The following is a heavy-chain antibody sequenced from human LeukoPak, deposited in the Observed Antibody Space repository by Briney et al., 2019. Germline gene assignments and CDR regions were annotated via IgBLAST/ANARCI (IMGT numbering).Heavy chain of an antibody. V-gene: IGHV3-20*03. Sequence: PSGTLSLSSAASGFTFYDYGMSWVPPGPGKGLEWGSGINWNGGSPAYTVSGKVRFTISRDNAKNSLYLQMNSLRAEDTALYYCARSYCTNGVYFRYYYYMDVRGKGTTVSDCS. CDR2: INWNGGSP. CDR3: ARSYCTNGVYFRYYYYMDV. CDR1: GFTFYDYG. J-gene: IGHJ6*03. D-gene: IGHD2-8*01.